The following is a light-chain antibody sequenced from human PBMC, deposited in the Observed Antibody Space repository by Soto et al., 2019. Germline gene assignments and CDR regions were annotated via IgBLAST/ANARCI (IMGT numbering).Light chain of an antibody. J-gene: IGKJ1*01. CDR3: QNRSNWPRWT. CDR2: DAS. CDR1: QSVSSF. V-gene: IGKV3-11*01. Sequence: EIVLTQSPATLSLSPGERVTLSCRASQSVSSFFAWYQQKPGQAPRLLIYDASNRATGIPARFSGSGSGTDFTLTISSLEPEDFAVDYCQNRSNWPRWTFGQGTKVEIK.